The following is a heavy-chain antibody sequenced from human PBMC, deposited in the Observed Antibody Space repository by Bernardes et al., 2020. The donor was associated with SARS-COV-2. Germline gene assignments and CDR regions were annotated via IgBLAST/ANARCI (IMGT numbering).Heavy chain of an antibody. Sequence: GGSLRLSCAASGFTFSSYSMNWVRQAPGKGLERVSYISTTSSTIYYADSVKGRFTISRDNAKNSLYLQMNSLRAEDTAVYYCAPGEWYFDYWGQGTLVTVSS. J-gene: IGHJ4*02. V-gene: IGHV3-48*04. CDR2: ISTTSSTI. CDR1: GFTFSSYS. D-gene: IGHD7-27*01. CDR3: APGEWYFDY.